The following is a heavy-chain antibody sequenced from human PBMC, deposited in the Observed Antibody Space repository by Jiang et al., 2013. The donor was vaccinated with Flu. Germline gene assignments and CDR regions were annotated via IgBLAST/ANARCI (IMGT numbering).Heavy chain of an antibody. CDR3: TRDRRYYDGSAYSEDDAFDI. CDR2: IHPSGGST. J-gene: IGHJ3*02. CDR1: GYTFASYY. Sequence: GAEVKKPGASVKVSCKASGYTFASYYMHWVRQAPGQGLEWMGIIHPSGGSTSYTPKFQGRVSMTTDTSTSTAYMELTSLRSDDTAVYYCTRDRRYYDGSAYSEDDAFDIWGHGTMVTVSS. D-gene: IGHD3-22*01. V-gene: IGHV1-46*01.